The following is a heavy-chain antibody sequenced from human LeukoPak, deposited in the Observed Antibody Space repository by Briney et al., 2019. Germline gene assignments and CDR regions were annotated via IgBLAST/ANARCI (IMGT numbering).Heavy chain of an antibody. Sequence: GASVKVSCKASGYTFTSYYMHWVRQAPGQGLEWMGIINPSGGSTSYAQRFQGRVTMTRDTSTSTVYMELSSLRSEDTAVYYCARGYYYDSSGYFMLDYWGQGTLVTVSS. J-gene: IGHJ4*02. CDR1: GYTFTSYY. CDR2: INPSGGST. V-gene: IGHV1-46*01. D-gene: IGHD3-22*01. CDR3: ARGYYYDSSGYFMLDY.